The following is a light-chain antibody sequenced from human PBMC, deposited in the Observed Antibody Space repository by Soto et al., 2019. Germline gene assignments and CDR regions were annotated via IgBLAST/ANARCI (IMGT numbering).Light chain of an antibody. CDR3: QHYVTWPLA. Sequence: EVVMTQSPATLSVSPGERATLSCRASRGIGSTLAWYQQKPGQTPRLLLYDTSTRATGVPARFIGSASGTEFTLTITSLQSEDVALYYCQHYVTWPLAFGGGTKVEIK. J-gene: IGKJ4*01. CDR1: RGIGST. V-gene: IGKV3-15*01. CDR2: DTS.